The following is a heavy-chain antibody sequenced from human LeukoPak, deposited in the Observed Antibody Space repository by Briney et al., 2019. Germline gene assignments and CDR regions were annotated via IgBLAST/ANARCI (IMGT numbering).Heavy chain of an antibody. Sequence: PSETLSLTCTVSVGSISSYYWSWIRQPPGKGLEWIGYIYYSGSTNYNPSLKSRVTISVDTSKNQFTMKLSSVTAADTAVYYCASSYGKTFPGWFDPWGQGTLVTVSS. D-gene: IGHD5-18*01. CDR3: ASSYGKTFPGWFDP. V-gene: IGHV4-59*08. CDR1: VGSISSYY. J-gene: IGHJ5*02. CDR2: IYYSGST.